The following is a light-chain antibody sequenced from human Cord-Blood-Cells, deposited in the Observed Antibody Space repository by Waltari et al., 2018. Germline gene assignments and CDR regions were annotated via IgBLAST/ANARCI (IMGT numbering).Light chain of an antibody. CDR3: QQSYSTPYT. CDR2: AAS. J-gene: IGKJ2*01. Sequence: DIQMTQSPSSLSASVGDRVTITCRASQGISSYLNWYQQKPGKAPKLLIYAASSLQSGVPSRFSGSGSGTDLTLTISSLQPEDFATYYCQQSYSTPYTFGQGTKLEIK. CDR1: QGISSY. V-gene: IGKV1-39*01.